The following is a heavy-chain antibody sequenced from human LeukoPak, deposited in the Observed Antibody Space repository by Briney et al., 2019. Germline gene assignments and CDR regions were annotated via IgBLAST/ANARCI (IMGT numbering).Heavy chain of an antibody. Sequence: ASVKVSCKASGYILTDYYMHSVRQAPGQGVEWMGWINPNSGDTNYAQKFQGRVTMTRDTSISTVYMELRRLRYDDTAAYYCARGPLEYCSGGTCYSGRNWFDPWGQGTLVTVSS. CDR2: INPNSGDT. V-gene: IGHV1-2*02. D-gene: IGHD2-15*01. CDR3: ARGPLEYCSGGTCYSGRNWFDP. J-gene: IGHJ5*02. CDR1: GYILTDYY.